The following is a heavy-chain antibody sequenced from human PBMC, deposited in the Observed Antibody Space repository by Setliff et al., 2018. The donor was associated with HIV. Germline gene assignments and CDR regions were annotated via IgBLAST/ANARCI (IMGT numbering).Heavy chain of an antibody. CDR1: GGSISGHY. V-gene: IGHV4-59*11. D-gene: IGHD3-22*01. Sequence: SSETLSLTCSVSGGSISGHYWGWVRQPPGKGLEWIGYMFSSGSAQYNSSLQSRVSMSADTSKNQFSLRLTSVTVADTAVYFCVRVFYDATDYYAPLFDYWGQRTLVTVSS. J-gene: IGHJ4*02. CDR3: VRVFYDATDYYAPLFDY. CDR2: MFSSGSA.